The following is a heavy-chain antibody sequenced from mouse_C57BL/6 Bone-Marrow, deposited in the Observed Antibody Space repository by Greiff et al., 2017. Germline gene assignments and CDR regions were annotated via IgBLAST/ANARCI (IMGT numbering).Heavy chain of an antibody. J-gene: IGHJ4*01. V-gene: IGHV1-81*01. Sequence: VQLQQSGAELARPGASVKLSCKASGYTFTSYGISWVKQRTGQGLEWIGEIYPRSGNTYYNEKFKGKATLTADKSSSTAYMELRSLTSEDSAVYFGARAGYYYGKDAMDYWGQGTSVTVSS. CDR3: ARAGYYYGKDAMDY. CDR2: IYPRSGNT. CDR1: GYTFTSYG. D-gene: IGHD1-1*01.